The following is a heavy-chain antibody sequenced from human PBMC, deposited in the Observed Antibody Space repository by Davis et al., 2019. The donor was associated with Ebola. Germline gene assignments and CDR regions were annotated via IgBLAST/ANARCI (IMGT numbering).Heavy chain of an antibody. CDR3: ARDRGKPDSIDV. D-gene: IGHD1-26*01. CDR2: ISGSGGST. J-gene: IGHJ3*01. V-gene: IGHV3-23*01. CDR1: GFTFSSYA. Sequence: GESLKISCAASGFTFSSYAMSWVRQAPGKGLEWVSAISGSGGSTYYADSVKGRFTISKDNARNTLYLQMDSLTAEDTAIYYCARDRGKPDSIDVWGQGTMVTVSS.